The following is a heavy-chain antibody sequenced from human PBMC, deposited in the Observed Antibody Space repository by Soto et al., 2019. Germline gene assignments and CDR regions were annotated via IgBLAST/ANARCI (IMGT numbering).Heavy chain of an antibody. CDR1: GFTFSAYA. CDR2: ISGSGGAT. D-gene: IGHD6-13*01. J-gene: IGHJ4*02. CDR3: ARQEYITTWYLKY. Sequence: EVQLLESGGGVVQPGGSLRLSCAASGFTFSAYAMSWVRQAPGKGLEWVSVISGSGGATYYADSVKGRFTISRDNSNNTLYLQMNSLRAEDTAVYYCARQEYITTWYLKYWGQGTLVTVSS. V-gene: IGHV3-23*01.